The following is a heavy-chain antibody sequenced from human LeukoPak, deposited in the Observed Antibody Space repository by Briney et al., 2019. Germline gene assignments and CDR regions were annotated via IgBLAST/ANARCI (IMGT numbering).Heavy chain of an antibody. CDR1: GFTFSNYA. CDR3: AKSIQLWLGAFDI. Sequence: EGSLRLSCAASGFTFSNYAMNWVRQAPGTGLEWVSAISGSGVSTYYADSVKGRFTISRDNSKNTLFLQMNSLSAEDTAIYYCAKSIQLWLGAFDIWGQGTVVTVSS. V-gene: IGHV3-23*01. J-gene: IGHJ3*02. CDR2: ISGSGVST. D-gene: IGHD5-18*01.